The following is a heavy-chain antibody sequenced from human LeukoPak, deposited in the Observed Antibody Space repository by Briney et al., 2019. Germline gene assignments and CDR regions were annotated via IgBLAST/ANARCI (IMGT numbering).Heavy chain of an antibody. CDR3: ARVLAYYDFWSGYYPRWFDP. Sequence: SETLSLTCAVYGGSLSGYYWSWIRQPPGKGLEWIGEINHSGSTNHNPSLKSRVTISVDTSKNQFSLKLSSVTAADTAVYYCARVLAYYDFWSGYYPRWFDPWGQGTLVTVSS. CDR1: GGSLSGYY. J-gene: IGHJ5*02. V-gene: IGHV4-34*01. CDR2: INHSGST. D-gene: IGHD3-3*01.